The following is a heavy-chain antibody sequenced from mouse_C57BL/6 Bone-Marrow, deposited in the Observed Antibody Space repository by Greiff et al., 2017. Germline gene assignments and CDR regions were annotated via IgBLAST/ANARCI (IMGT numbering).Heavy chain of an antibody. D-gene: IGHD3-2*02. CDR2: ISSGGDYI. J-gene: IGHJ3*01. Sequence: DVKLVESGAGLVKPGGSLKLSCAASGFTFSSYAMSWVRQTPEKRLEWVAYISSGGDYIYYADTVKGRCTISRDNARNTLYLQMSSLTSEDTAMYYGTSGSSGYAWFAYWGQGTLVTVSA. V-gene: IGHV5-9-1*02. CDR3: TSGSSGYAWFAY. CDR1: GFTFSSYA.